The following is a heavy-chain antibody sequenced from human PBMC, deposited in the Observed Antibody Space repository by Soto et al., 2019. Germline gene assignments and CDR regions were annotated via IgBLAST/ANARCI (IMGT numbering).Heavy chain of an antibody. CDR2: FIPVYRTL. D-gene: IGHD3-3*01. Sequence: QVQLVQSGAEVKKPGSSVKVSCKASGGSFGNSAINWVRQTPGQGLEWLGGFIPVYRTLNYAQKFHVRVTITADDSTGTVYMTLSSLASDDTAVYYCATGVIWIGYFTVDSWGQGTRVTVSS. CDR3: ATGVIWIGYFTVDS. CDR1: GGSFGNSA. V-gene: IGHV1-69*01. J-gene: IGHJ4*02.